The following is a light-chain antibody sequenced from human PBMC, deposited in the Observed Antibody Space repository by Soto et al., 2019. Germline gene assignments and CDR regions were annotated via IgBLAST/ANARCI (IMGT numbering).Light chain of an antibody. CDR3: QQSYSIPHT. CDR1: QSLTIY. V-gene: IGKV1-39*01. J-gene: IGKJ2*01. CDR2: AAS. Sequence: DIQMTQSPSSLSASVGDRVTISCRASQSLTIYLNWYQQKPGKAPNLLIYAASSLPSGVPSRFXXXXSXXHXTLTISSLQPEDFATYYCQQSYSIPHTFGQGTKLEIK.